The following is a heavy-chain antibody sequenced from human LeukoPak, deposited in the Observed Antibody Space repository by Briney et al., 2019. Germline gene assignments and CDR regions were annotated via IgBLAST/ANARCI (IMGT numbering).Heavy chain of an antibody. V-gene: IGHV4-59*01. Sequence: SETLSLTCTVSGGSISSYYWSWIRQPPGKGLEWIGYTYYSGSTNYNPSLKSRVTISVDTPKNQFSLKLSSVTAADTAVYYCARSHSVWTSFDYWGQGTLVTVSS. CDR2: TYYSGST. CDR3: ARSHSVWTSFDY. D-gene: IGHD3/OR15-3a*01. J-gene: IGHJ4*02. CDR1: GGSISSYY.